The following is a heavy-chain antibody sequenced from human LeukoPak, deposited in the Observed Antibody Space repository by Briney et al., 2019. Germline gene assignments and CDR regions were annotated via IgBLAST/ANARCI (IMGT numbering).Heavy chain of an antibody. J-gene: IGHJ4*02. Sequence: PSETLSLTCTVSGGSISSYYWSWIRQPAGKGLEWIGRFYISGSTNYNPSLKSRVTMSVDTSKNRFSLRLNSVTAADTAVYYCARDFLLQSEGLFDYWGQGTLVTVSS. V-gene: IGHV4-4*07. CDR3: ARDFLLQSEGLFDY. CDR1: GGSISSYY. CDR2: FYISGST. D-gene: IGHD4-11*01.